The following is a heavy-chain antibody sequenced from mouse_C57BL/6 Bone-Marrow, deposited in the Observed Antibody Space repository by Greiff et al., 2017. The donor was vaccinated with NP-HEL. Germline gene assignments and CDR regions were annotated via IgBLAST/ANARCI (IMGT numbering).Heavy chain of an antibody. CDR3: ARINWDEGPYWYFDV. CDR2: INSDGGST. Sequence: EVQVVESGGGLVQPGESLKLSCESNEYEFPSHDMSWVRKTPEKRLELVAAINSDGGSTYYPDTMERRFIISRDTTKKTLYLQMSSLRSEDTALYYCARINWDEGPYWYFDVWGTGTTVTVSS. J-gene: IGHJ1*03. V-gene: IGHV5-2*01. D-gene: IGHD4-1*01. CDR1: EYEFPSHD.